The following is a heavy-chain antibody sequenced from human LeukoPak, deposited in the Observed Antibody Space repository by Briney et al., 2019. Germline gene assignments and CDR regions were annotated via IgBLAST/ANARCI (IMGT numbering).Heavy chain of an antibody. CDR2: INPNSGGT. V-gene: IGHV1-2*02. Sequence: ASVTVSCKASGYTFTGYYMHWVRQAPGQGLEWMGWINPNSGGTNYAQKFQGRVTMTRDTSISTAYMELSRLRSDDPAVYYSAREFGYGSGSYGFGDWFDPWGQGTLVTVSS. CDR1: GYTFTGYY. CDR3: AREFGYGSGSYGFGDWFDP. J-gene: IGHJ5*02. D-gene: IGHD3-10*01.